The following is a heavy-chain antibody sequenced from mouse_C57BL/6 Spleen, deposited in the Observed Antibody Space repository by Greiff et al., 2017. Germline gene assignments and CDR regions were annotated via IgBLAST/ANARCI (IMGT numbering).Heavy chain of an antibody. Sequence: VQLQQSGPELVKPGASVKISCKASGYAFSSSWMNWVKQRPGKGLEWIGRIYPGDGDTNYNGKFKGKATLTADKSSSTAYMQLSSLPSEDSAVYFCAKLGWYFDVWGTGTTVTVSS. CDR1: GYAFSSSW. D-gene: IGHD4-1*01. V-gene: IGHV1-82*01. CDR3: AKLGWYFDV. J-gene: IGHJ1*03. CDR2: IYPGDGDT.